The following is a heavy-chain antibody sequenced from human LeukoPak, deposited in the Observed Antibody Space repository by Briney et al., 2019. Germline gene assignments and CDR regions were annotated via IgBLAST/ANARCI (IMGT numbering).Heavy chain of an antibody. J-gene: IGHJ6*03. CDR1: GGSISSSSYY. CDR3: ARWSGSVTARNYYYYMDV. CDR2: IYASGNT. Sequence: TLSLTCPVSGGSISSSSYYWSWVRQPAGKGLEWIGRIYASGNTNCNPSLKGRVTMTVDTSKNQFSLNLSSVTAADTAVYYCARWSGSVTARNYYYYMDVWGEGTTVTVSS. V-gene: IGHV4-61*02. D-gene: IGHD6-6*01.